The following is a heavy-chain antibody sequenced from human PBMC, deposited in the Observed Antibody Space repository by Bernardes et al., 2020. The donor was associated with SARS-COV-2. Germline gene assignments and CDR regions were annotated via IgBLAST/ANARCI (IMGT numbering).Heavy chain of an antibody. CDR1: GGSISSYY. CDR3: AKSKYPSGWYSFDS. D-gene: IGHD6-19*01. V-gene: IGHV4-59*01. Sequence: SEPLSLTCTVSGGSISSYYWSWIRQPPGKGLEWIGYIYYSGSTNYNPSLKSRVTISVDTSKNQFSLKLSPVTASDTAIYYCAKSKYPSGWYSFDSWGQGIQVTVSS. J-gene: IGHJ4*02. CDR2: IYYSGST.